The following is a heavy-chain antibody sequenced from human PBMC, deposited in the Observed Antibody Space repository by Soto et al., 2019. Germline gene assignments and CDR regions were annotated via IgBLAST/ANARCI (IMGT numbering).Heavy chain of an antibody. CDR3: ARVDRDIWGSYRSYFDY. D-gene: IGHD3-16*02. V-gene: IGHV1-18*01. CDR1: GYTFTSYG. Sequence: GASVKVSCKASGYTFTSYGISWVRQAPGQGLEWMGWISAYNGNTNYAQKHQGRVTMTTDTSTSTAYMELRSLRSDDTAVYYCARVDRDIWGSYRSYFDYWGQGTLVTVSS. J-gene: IGHJ4*02. CDR2: ISAYNGNT.